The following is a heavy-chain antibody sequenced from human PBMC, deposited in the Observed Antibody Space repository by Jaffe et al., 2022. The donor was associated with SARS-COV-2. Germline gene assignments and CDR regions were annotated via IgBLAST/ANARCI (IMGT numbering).Heavy chain of an antibody. CDR3: ARGRDYYDSSGYPPLDWYNWFDP. Sequence: QVQLVQSGAEVKKPGASVKVSCKASGYTFTGYYMHWVRQAPGQGLEWMGWINPNSGGTNYAQKFQGRVTMTRDTSISTAYMELSRLRSDDTAVYYCARGRDYYDSSGYPPLDWYNWFDPWGQGTLVTVSS. CDR1: GYTFTGYY. CDR2: INPNSGGT. V-gene: IGHV1-2*02. J-gene: IGHJ5*02. D-gene: IGHD3-22*01.